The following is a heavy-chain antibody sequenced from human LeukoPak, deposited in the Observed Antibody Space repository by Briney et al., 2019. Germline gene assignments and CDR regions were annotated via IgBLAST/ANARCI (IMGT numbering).Heavy chain of an antibody. CDR1: GGSISSSDYF. CDR3: ARYRLGWFGP. J-gene: IGHJ5*02. V-gene: IGHV4-61*02. Sequence: SETLSFTCTASGGSISSSDYFWRWIRQPAGKGLEWIGRINTRGNTNYNPSLKSRVILSVDTSKNQCSLKLTLVAVADTAVYCCARYRLGWFGPWGQGTLVTVPS. D-gene: IGHD6-25*01. CDR2: INTRGNT.